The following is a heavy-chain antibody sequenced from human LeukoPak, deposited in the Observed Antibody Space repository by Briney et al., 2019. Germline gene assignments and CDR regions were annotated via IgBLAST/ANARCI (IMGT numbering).Heavy chain of an antibody. CDR3: GRSMDSSTSRLIEY. CDR1: GGTFSSYA. CDR2: INAGNGNT. J-gene: IGHJ4*02. V-gene: IGHV1-3*01. D-gene: IGHD6-6*01. Sequence: ASVKVSCKASGGTFSSYAINWVRQAPGQRLEWMGWINAGNGNTKYSQKFQGRVTITRDTSASTAYMELSSLRSDDTAVYYCGRSMDSSTSRLIEYWGQGTLVTVSS.